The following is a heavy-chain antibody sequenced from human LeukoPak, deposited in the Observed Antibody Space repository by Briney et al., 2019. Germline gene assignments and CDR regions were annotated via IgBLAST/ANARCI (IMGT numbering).Heavy chain of an antibody. CDR3: AKDLKYVDHGFDY. Sequence: ASVKVSCKASGGTFSSYAISWVRQAPGQGLEWMGWINPNSGGTNYAQKFQGRVTMTRDTSISTAYMELSRLRSDDTAVYYCAKDLKYVDHGFDYWGQGTLVSVSS. CDR2: INPNSGGT. D-gene: IGHD1-14*01. CDR1: GGTFSSYA. J-gene: IGHJ4*02. V-gene: IGHV1-2*02.